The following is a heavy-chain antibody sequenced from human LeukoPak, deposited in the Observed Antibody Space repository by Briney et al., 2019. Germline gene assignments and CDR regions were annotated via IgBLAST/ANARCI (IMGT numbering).Heavy chain of an antibody. CDR3: ATERITIFGVVIPHFDY. V-gene: IGHV1-69*05. CDR2: IIPIFGTA. Sequence: ASVKVSCKASGDTFSSYAISWVRQAPGQGLEWMGGIIPIFGTANYAQKFQGRVTITTDESTSTAYMELSSLRSEDTAVYYCATERITIFGVVIPHFDYWGQGTLVTVSS. J-gene: IGHJ4*02. CDR1: GDTFSSYA. D-gene: IGHD3-3*01.